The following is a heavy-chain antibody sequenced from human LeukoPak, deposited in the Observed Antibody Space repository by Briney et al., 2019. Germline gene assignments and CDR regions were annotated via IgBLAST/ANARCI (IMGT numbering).Heavy chain of an antibody. D-gene: IGHD3-3*01. J-gene: IGHJ4*02. Sequence: PGGSLRLSCAASGFTFSSYSMNWVRQAPGKGLEWVSSISSSSSYIYYAGSVKGRFTISRDNAKNSLYLQMNSLRAEDTAVYYCARDGTDYDFWSGYFSYWGQGTLVTVSS. CDR3: ARDGTDYDFWSGYFSY. CDR1: GFTFSSYS. CDR2: ISSSSSYI. V-gene: IGHV3-21*01.